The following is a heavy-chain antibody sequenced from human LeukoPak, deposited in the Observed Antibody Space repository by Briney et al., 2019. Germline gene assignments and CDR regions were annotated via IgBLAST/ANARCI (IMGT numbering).Heavy chain of an antibody. J-gene: IGHJ5*02. D-gene: IGHD5-18*01. Sequence: GASVKVSCKASGYTFTSYGISWVRQAPGQGLEWMGGIIPIFGTANYAQKFQGRVTITADESTSTAYMELSSLRSEDTAVYYCARWIQKNWFDPWGQGTLVTVSS. CDR1: GYTFTSYG. CDR2: IIPIFGTA. V-gene: IGHV1-69*13. CDR3: ARWIQKNWFDP.